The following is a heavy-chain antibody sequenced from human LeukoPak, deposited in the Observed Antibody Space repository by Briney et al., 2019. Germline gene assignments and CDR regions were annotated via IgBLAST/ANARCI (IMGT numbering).Heavy chain of an antibody. CDR2: IIPIFGTA. D-gene: IGHD3-10*01. CDR1: GGTFSSYA. V-gene: IGHV1-69*13. CDR3: ATCRSCRFGELLSPYYYYMDV. J-gene: IGHJ6*03. Sequence: ASVKVSCKASGGTFSSYAISWVRQAPGQGLEWMGGIIPIFGTANYAQKFQGRVTITADESTSTAYMELSSLRSEDTAVYYCATCRSCRFGELLSPYYYYMDVWGKGTTVTISS.